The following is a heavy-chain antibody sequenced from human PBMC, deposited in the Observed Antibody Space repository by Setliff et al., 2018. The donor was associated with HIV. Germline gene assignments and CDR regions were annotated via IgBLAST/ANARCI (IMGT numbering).Heavy chain of an antibody. J-gene: IGHJ6*03. CDR3: VRGFCSSTTRYEDYYYMDV. D-gene: IGHD2-2*01. Sequence: PSETLSLTCTVSGGSISGYYWSWIRQPPGKGLEWIGTIFYTGNTNYNPSLKSRVTLSGGMSENQLFLRLTSVTAADTAVYYCVRGFCSSTTRYEDYYYMDVWGKGSTVTVSS. CDR2: IFYTGNT. CDR1: GGSISGYY. V-gene: IGHV4-59*01.